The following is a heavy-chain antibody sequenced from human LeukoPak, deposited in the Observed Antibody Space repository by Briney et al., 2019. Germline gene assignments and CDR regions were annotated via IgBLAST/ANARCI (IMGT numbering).Heavy chain of an antibody. CDR1: GYTFTAYY. Sequence: ASVKVSCKTSGYTFTAYYIHWLRQAPGQGLEWMGWMNPNSGGTKYAQTFQGRVTLTRDTSISTAYLELSSLTSDDTAVYFCARQGSKSSGWYPVDDWGQGTLVTVSS. V-gene: IGHV1-2*02. CDR2: MNPNSGGT. CDR3: ARQGSKSSGWYPVDD. J-gene: IGHJ4*02. D-gene: IGHD6-19*01.